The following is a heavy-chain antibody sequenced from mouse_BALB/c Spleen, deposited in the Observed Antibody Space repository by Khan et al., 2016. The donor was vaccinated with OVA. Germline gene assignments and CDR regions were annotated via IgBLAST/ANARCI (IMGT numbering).Heavy chain of an antibody. Sequence: EVQLQESGPGLVKPSQSLSLTCTVTGYSITSDYAWNWIRQFPGNRLEWMGYINYSGGTSYLPSLKSRISITRDTSKNQFFLQLNSVTPEDSATCYCAGRLTYWGQGTLVTVS. CDR3: AGRLTY. V-gene: IGHV3-2*02. J-gene: IGHJ3*01. CDR1: GYSITSDYA. CDR2: INYSGGT. D-gene: IGHD2-2*01.